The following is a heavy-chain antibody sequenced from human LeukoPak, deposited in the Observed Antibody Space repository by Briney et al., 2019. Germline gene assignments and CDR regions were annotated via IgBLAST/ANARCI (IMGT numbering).Heavy chain of an antibody. D-gene: IGHD1-26*01. V-gene: IGHV3-23*01. CDR2: ISGSGGST. CDR1: GFTFSSYA. J-gene: IGHJ6*03. CDR3: ASSRRSGSYYYYYYYMDV. Sequence: PGGSLRLSCAASGFTFSSYAMSWLRQAPGKGLEWVSAISGSGGSTYYADSVKGRFTISRDNSKNTLYLQMNSLRAEDTAVYYCASSRRSGSYYYYYYYMDVWGKGTTVTVSS.